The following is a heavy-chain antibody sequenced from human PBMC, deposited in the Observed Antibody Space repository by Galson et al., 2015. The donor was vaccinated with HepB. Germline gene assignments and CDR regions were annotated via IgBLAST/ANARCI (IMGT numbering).Heavy chain of an antibody. CDR2: LIPAFGKV. Sequence: SVKVSCKASGGTFRNYAFTWVRQAPGQGLEWMGGLIPAFGKVNYAQKFQGRVTITADEYTSTAYMELRSLGPEDTAVYYCARDGVHNTTGYYGGLDFWGQGTLVTVSS. CDR3: ARDGVHNTTGYYGGLDF. J-gene: IGHJ4*02. D-gene: IGHD3-9*01. CDR1: GGTFRNYA. V-gene: IGHV1-69*13.